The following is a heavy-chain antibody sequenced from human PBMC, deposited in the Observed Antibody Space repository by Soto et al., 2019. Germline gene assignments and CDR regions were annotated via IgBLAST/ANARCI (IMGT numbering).Heavy chain of an antibody. V-gene: IGHV1-46*01. D-gene: IGHD3-3*01. CDR2: INPSGGST. J-gene: IGHJ4*02. CDR3: ARLITIFGVKLDY. CDR1: GYTFTSYY. Sequence: ASVKVSCKASGYTFTSYYMHWVRQAPGQGLEWMGIINPSGGSTYYNPSLKSRVTISVDTSKNQFSLKLSSVTAADTAVYYCARLITIFGVKLDYWGQGTLVTVPQ.